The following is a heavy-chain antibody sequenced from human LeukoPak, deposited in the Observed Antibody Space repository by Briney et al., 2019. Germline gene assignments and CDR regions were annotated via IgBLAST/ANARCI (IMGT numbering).Heavy chain of an antibody. J-gene: IGHJ6*02. CDR3: ARDGEKSPHYYYYGMDV. D-gene: IGHD3-3*01. CDR1: GYTFTTYG. CDR2: ISVYNGNT. Sequence: ASVKVSCKASGYTFTTYGISWVRQAPGQGLEWLGRISVYNGNTNYAQKFQGRVTITADKSTSTAYMELSSLRSEDTAVYYCARDGEKSPHYYYYGMDVWGQGTTVTVSS. V-gene: IGHV1-18*01.